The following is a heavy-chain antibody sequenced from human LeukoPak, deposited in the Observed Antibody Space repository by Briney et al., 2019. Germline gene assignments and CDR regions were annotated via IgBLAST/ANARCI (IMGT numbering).Heavy chain of an antibody. D-gene: IGHD3-3*01. CDR1: GGSISSNY. CDR2: IYYSGST. CDR3: AGTRITIFGVVSEFDP. V-gene: IGHV4-59*01. Sequence: PSETLSLTCTVSGGSISSNYWSWIRQPPGKGLEWIGYIYYSGSTKYNPSLKSRVTISVDMSKNQLSVKLTSVTAADTAMYYCAGTRITIFGVVSEFDPWGQGTLVTVSS. J-gene: IGHJ5*02.